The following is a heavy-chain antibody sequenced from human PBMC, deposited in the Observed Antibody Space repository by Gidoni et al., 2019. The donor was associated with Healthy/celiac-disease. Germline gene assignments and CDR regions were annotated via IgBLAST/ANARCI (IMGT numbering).Heavy chain of an antibody. J-gene: IGHJ6*02. Sequence: VQLVESGGGLLQPGGSRRLSCAASGFTVSRHYMSWVRQAAGKGLELVSVIYSGGSTYYADSVKGRFTISRDNAKNTLYLQMNSLRAEDTAVYYCARHYGDYDGGYYYGMDVWGQGTTVTVSS. CDR3: ARHYGDYDGGYYYGMDV. V-gene: IGHV3-53*01. CDR1: GFTVSRHY. D-gene: IGHD4-17*01. CDR2: IYSGGST.